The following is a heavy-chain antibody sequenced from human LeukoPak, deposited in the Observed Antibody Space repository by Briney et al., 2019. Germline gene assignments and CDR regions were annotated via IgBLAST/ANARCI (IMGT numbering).Heavy chain of an antibody. CDR3: ARLREIPVFGVVTKSTSYFDD. D-gene: IGHD3-3*01. CDR1: GFTFTNYW. V-gene: IGHV3-7*01. Sequence: PGGSLRLSCAASGFTFTNYWMSWVRQAPGKGLELVANIKQDRSEKYYVHSVKGRFTISRDNAKNSLYLQMNSLRAEDTAVYYCARLREIPVFGVVTKSTSYFDDWGQGTLVTVSS. J-gene: IGHJ4*01. CDR2: IKQDRSEK.